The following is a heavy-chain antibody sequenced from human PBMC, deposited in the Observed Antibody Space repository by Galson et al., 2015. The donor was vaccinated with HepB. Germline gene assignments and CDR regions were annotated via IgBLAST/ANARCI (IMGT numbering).Heavy chain of an antibody. Sequence: SLRLSCAASGFTFSSYGMHWVRQAPGKGLEWVAVIWYDGSNKYYADSVKGRFTISRDNSKNTLYLQMNSLRAEDTAVYYCARGVYYGSLWFHHWGQGTLVTVAS. CDR2: IWYDGSNK. CDR1: GFTFSSYG. J-gene: IGHJ1*01. V-gene: IGHV3-33*08. CDR3: ARGVYYGSLWFHH. D-gene: IGHD3-10*01.